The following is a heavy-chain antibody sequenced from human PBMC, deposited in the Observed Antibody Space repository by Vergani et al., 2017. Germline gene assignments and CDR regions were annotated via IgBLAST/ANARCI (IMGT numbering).Heavy chain of an antibody. CDR3: AKQGGYDFWSGQYYFDF. J-gene: IGHJ4*02. Sequence: EVQLVESRGALIQPGGSLRLSCAASGFNFNNYVITWIRQAPGRGLEWVSGISVSGRSIYYADSVKGRFTISRDNSKNTLSLQMNSLRAADTAVYYCAKQGGYDFWSGQYYFDFWGQGTLVTVSS. CDR2: ISVSGRSI. V-gene: IGHV3-23*04. D-gene: IGHD3-3*01. CDR1: GFNFNNYV.